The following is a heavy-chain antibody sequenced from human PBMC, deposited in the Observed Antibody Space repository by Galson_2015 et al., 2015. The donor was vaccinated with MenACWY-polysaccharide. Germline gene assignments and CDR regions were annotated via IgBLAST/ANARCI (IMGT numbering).Heavy chain of an antibody. CDR1: GFTFSRYG. CDR3: AKAPCWNTSRYGFDP. D-gene: IGHD2-2*01. V-gene: IGHV3-23*01. CDR2: ISASGGTT. Sequence: SLRLSCAASGFTFSRYGMHWVRQAPGQGLEWVSTISASGGTTHYADAVKGRFVISRDASKSTLYLQLNSLRAEDTAPYYCAKAPCWNTSRYGFDPWGQGTPV. J-gene: IGHJ5*02.